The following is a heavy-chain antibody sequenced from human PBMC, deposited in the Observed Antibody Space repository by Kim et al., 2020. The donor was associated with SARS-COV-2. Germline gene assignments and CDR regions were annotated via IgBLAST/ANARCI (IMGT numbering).Heavy chain of an antibody. CDR2: IYSGGSST. CDR1: GFTFSSYA. J-gene: IGHJ4*02. D-gene: IGHD3-10*01. V-gene: IGHV3-23*03. Sequence: GESLRLSCAASGFTFSSYAMSWVRQAPGKGLEWVSVIYSGGSSTYYADSVKGRFTISRDNSKNTLYLQMNSLRAEDTAVYYCAKVGLLWFGEAGGLDYWGQGTLVTVSS. CDR3: AKVGLLWFGEAGGLDY.